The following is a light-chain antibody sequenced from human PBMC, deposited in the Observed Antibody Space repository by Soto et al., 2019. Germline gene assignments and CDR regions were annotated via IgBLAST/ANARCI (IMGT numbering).Light chain of an antibody. CDR3: NSFTTRSTYV. Sequence: QSALTQPASVAGSPGQSITISCTGTSSDIGAYSRVSWYQQHPGKAPKLFIYEVSNRPSGVSDRFSGSKSGNTASLTISGLQAEDEADYYCNSFTTRSTYVFGTGTKVTVL. CDR2: EVS. V-gene: IGLV2-14*01. CDR1: SSDIGAYSR. J-gene: IGLJ1*01.